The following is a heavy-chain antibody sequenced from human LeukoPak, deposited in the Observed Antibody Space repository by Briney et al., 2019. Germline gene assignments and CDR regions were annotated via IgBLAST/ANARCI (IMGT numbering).Heavy chain of an antibody. J-gene: IGHJ4*02. CDR1: GGSISSSSYY. V-gene: IGHV4-39*07. Sequence: PSETLSLTCTVSGGSISSSSYYWGWIRQPPGKGLEWIGSIYYSGSTYYNPSLKSRVTISVDTSKNQFSLKLSSVTAADTAVYYCARDRHYDTSGADYWGQGTLVTVSS. CDR3: ARDRHYDTSGADY. D-gene: IGHD3-22*01. CDR2: IYYSGST.